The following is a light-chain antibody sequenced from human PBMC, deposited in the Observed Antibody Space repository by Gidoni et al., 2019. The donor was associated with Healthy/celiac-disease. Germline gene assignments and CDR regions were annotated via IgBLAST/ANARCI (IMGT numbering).Light chain of an antibody. CDR1: QSVSSN. CDR3: QQYNNWPPGS. J-gene: IGKJ2*04. CDR2: GAS. V-gene: IGKV3-15*01. Sequence: EIVMTQSPATLSVSPGERTTRSCRASQSVSSNLAWYQQKPGQPPRLLIYGASTRATGLPARFSSSRSGREFTLTISSLQSEDYAVYYCQQYNNWPPGSFXQXTKLEIK.